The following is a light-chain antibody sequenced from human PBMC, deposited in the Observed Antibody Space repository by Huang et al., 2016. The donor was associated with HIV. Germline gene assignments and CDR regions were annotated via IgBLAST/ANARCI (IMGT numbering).Light chain of an antibody. Sequence: DIQMTQSPSSLSASVGDRVTITCRVSQNISSYLNWYQQKPGKVPKVLISAASSLQSGVPSRFSGSGSGADFTLTVGSLQPEDFATYYCQQSHSTPRTFGQGTKVEIK. CDR3: QQSHSTPRT. J-gene: IGKJ1*01. CDR2: AAS. V-gene: IGKV1-39*01. CDR1: QNISSY.